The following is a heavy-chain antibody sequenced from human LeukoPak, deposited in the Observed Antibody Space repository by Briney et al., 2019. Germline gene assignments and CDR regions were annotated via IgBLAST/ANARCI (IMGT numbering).Heavy chain of an antibody. V-gene: IGHV3-15*07. D-gene: IGHD3-22*01. CDR2: IKSKTDGGTT. Sequence: GGSLRLSCAASGFTFSNAWMNWVRQAPGKGLEWVGRIKSKTDGGTTDYAAPVKGRFTISRDDSKNTLHLQMNSLKTEDTAMYYCSTTYYYDSSEGYWGQGTLVTVSS. CDR1: GFTFSNAW. J-gene: IGHJ4*02. CDR3: STTYYYDSSEGY.